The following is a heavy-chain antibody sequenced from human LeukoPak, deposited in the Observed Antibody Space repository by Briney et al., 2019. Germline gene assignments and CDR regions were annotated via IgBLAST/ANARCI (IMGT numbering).Heavy chain of an antibody. CDR3: ARERTMVGGADI. CDR1: DDSITMYY. D-gene: IGHD2-21*01. J-gene: IGHJ3*02. Sequence: SETLSLTCSVSDDSITMYYWTWIRQPPGKGLEWIGYVDHTGSTNFNPSLNGRVSISRDTTKNLFSLRLRSVTAADTAVYYCARERTMVGGADIWGQGTKVTVSS. V-gene: IGHV4-4*08. CDR2: VDHTGST.